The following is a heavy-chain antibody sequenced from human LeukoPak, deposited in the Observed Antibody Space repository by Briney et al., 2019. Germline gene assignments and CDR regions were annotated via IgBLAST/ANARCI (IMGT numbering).Heavy chain of an antibody. Sequence: GSLRLSCAASGFTFSSCNMNWVRQAPGKGLEWIGEINHSGSTNYNPSLKSRVTISVDTSKNQFSLKLSSVTAADTAVYYCASPSSSPPVHWGQGTLVTVSS. CDR3: ASPSSSPPVH. CDR1: GFTFSSCN. J-gene: IGHJ4*02. D-gene: IGHD6-6*01. V-gene: IGHV4-34*01. CDR2: INHSGST.